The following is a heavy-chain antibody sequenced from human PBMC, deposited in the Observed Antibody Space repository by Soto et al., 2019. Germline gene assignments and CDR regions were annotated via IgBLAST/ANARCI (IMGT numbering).Heavy chain of an antibody. Sequence: QLQLQESGSGLLKSAQTLSLTCAVSGGSIVNGNYSWTWIRQPPGKALEWIGHIYHSGSTYFNPSLTSRVTLSVDRSKNHFSLNMRSVIAADTAVYYCASRLVDSATGYFDHWGQGTLVTVSS. CDR3: ASRLVDSATGYFDH. CDR2: IYHSGST. D-gene: IGHD6-25*01. CDR1: GGSIVNGNYS. J-gene: IGHJ4*02. V-gene: IGHV4-30-2*01.